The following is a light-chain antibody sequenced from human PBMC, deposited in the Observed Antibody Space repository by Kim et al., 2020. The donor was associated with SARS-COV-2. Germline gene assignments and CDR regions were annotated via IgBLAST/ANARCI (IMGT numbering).Light chain of an antibody. CDR2: DVS. J-gene: IGLJ3*02. CDR3: SSYTSSSTPWV. V-gene: IGLV2-14*03. Sequence: SIPISCTGTSRDVVGYTYVSWYQHPPGMAPKLVIYDVSKRPSGVSNRFSGSKSGNTASLTISGLQAEDEADYYCSSYTSSSTPWVFGGGTQLTVL. CDR1: SRDVVGYTY.